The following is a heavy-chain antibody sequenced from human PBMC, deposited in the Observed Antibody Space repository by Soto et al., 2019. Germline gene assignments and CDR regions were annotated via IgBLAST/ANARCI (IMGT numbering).Heavy chain of an antibody. V-gene: IGHV6-1*01. CDR3: ARDLNGLGV. J-gene: IGHJ6*02. Sequence: SQTLSLTCDISVDSVSSNIASWNWIRQSLSRGLEWLGRTYYRSKWYNDYAASVKSRISINPDTSKNQFSLQLNSVTPEDTAVYYCARDLNGLGVWGQGTTVTVSS. CDR1: VDSVSSNIAS. CDR2: TYYRSKWYN.